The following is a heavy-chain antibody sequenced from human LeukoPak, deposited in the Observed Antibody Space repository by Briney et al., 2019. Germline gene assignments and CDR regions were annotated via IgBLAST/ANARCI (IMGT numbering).Heavy chain of an antibody. CDR2: ISSSSSYI. V-gene: IGHV3-21*01. J-gene: IGHJ4*02. CDR3: ARWDSYGYGFGHDY. Sequence: PGGSLGLSCAASGFTFSSYSMNWVRQAPGKGLEWVSSISSSSSYIYYADSVKGRFTISRDNAKNSLYLQMNSLRAEDTAVYYCARWDSYGYGFGHDYWGQGTLVTVSS. CDR1: GFTFSSYS. D-gene: IGHD5-18*01.